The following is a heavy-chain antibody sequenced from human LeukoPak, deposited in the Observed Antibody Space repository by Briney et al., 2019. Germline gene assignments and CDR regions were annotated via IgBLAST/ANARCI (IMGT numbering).Heavy chain of an antibody. Sequence: GGSLRLSCAASGFTFSSYGMHWVRQAPGKGLEGVAVISYDGSNKYYADSVKGRFTISRDNSKNTLYLQRNSLRAEDTAVYYCAKDLAPVYYYGSGSPNWFDPWGQGTLVTVSS. D-gene: IGHD3-10*01. CDR3: AKDLAPVYYYGSGSPNWFDP. CDR1: GFTFSSYG. CDR2: ISYDGSNK. J-gene: IGHJ5*02. V-gene: IGHV3-30*18.